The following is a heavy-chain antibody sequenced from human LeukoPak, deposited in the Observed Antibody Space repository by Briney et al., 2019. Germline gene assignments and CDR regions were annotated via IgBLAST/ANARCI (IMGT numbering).Heavy chain of an antibody. J-gene: IGHJ4*02. CDR1: GGSFSDYY. CDR2: IYHSGST. CDR3: ARGGDYGDYVFHY. Sequence: SETLSHTCAVYGGSFSDYYWTWIRQPPGKGLEWIGEIYHSGSTNYNPSLKSRVTISVDTSKNQFSLKLYSVTAADTAVYYCARGGDYGDYVFHYWGQGTLVTVSS. D-gene: IGHD4-17*01. V-gene: IGHV4-34*01.